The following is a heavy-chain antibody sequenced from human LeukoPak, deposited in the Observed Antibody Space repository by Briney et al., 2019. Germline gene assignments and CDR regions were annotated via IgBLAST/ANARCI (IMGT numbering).Heavy chain of an antibody. CDR1: GGSLSSYY. J-gene: IGHJ4*02. CDR2: IYTSGST. Sequence: SETLSLTCTVSGGSLSSYYWSWIRQPAGKGLEWIGRIYTSGSTNYNPSLKSRVTMSVDTSKNQFSLKLSSVTAADTAVYYCARVSYYYGSGSYLVDYWGQGTLVTVS. D-gene: IGHD3-10*01. CDR3: ARVSYYYGSGSYLVDY. V-gene: IGHV4-4*07.